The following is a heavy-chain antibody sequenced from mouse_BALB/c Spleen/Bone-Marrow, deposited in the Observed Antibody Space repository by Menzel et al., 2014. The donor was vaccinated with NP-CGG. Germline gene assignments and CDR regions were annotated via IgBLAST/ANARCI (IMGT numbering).Heavy chain of an antibody. Sequence: AAEAVDFSRYWMSWVRHAPGKGLEWIGEINPDSSTINYTPSLKDKFIISRDNAKNTLYLQMSKVRSEDTALYYCARLGYYGAMAYWGQGTSVTVSS. V-gene: IGHV4-1*02. D-gene: IGHD1-1*01. CDR3: ARLGYYGAMAY. CDR1: AVDFSRYW. J-gene: IGHJ4*01. CDR2: INPDSSTI.